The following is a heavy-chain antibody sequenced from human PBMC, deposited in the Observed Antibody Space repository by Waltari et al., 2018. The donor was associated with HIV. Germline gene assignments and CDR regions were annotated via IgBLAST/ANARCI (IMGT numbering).Heavy chain of an antibody. V-gene: IGHV4-34*01. D-gene: IGHD2-2*01. CDR3: ARFSFLGFVVPAAIATDYYYGMDV. J-gene: IGHJ6*02. Sequence: QVQLQQWGAGLLKPSETLSLSCAVYGGSFSGYYWSWIRQPPGKGLEWIGEINHSGSTNYNPSLKSRVTISVDRSKNQFSLKLSSVTAAETAVYYCARFSFLGFVVPAAIATDYYYGMDVWGQGTTVTVSS. CDR1: GGSFSGYY. CDR2: INHSGST.